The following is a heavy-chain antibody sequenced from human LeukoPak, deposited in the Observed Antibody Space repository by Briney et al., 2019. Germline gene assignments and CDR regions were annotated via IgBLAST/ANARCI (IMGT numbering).Heavy chain of an antibody. J-gene: IGHJ4*02. Sequence: GASLRLSCAASGFTFSSYAMSWVRQAPGKGLEWVSAISGSGGSTYYADSVKARFTISRDNSKNTLYLQMNSLRAEDTAVYYCAKDKAVEMATMFDYWGQGTLVTVSS. CDR1: GFTFSSYA. D-gene: IGHD5-24*01. CDR3: AKDKAVEMATMFDY. V-gene: IGHV3-23*01. CDR2: ISGSGGST.